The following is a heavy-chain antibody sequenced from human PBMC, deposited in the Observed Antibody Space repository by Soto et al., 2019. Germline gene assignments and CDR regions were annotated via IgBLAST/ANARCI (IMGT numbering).Heavy chain of an antibody. Sequence: ASVKVSCKASGYTFTGYYMHWVRQAPGRGLEWMGWINPNSGGTNYAQKFQGWVTMTRDTSISTAYMELSRLRSDDTAVYYCARVEGIPRKDYYGMDVWGQGTTVTVSS. J-gene: IGHJ6*02. D-gene: IGHD2-21*01. CDR3: ARVEGIPRKDYYGMDV. CDR1: GYTFTGYY. CDR2: INPNSGGT. V-gene: IGHV1-2*04.